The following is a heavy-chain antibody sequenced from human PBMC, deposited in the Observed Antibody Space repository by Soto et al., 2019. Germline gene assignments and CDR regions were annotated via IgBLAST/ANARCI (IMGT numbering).Heavy chain of an antibody. CDR1: GFTFSSYI. CDR2: ISISSSYI. CDR3: ARVAYCGGDCYTGHDAFDI. D-gene: IGHD2-21*02. V-gene: IGHV3-21*01. J-gene: IGHJ3*02. Sequence: GGSLRHSCAASGFTFSSYIMNWVREAPGKGLEWVSSISISSSYIYYADSVKGRFTISRDNAKNSLYLQMNSLRAEDTAVYYCARVAYCGGDCYTGHDAFDIWGQGTMVTVSS.